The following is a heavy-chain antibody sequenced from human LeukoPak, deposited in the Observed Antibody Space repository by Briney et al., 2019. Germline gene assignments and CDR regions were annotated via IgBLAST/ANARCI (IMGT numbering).Heavy chain of an antibody. CDR2: IRQDANVK. V-gene: IGHV3-7*01. CDR3: ARWADDSGIYYIAS. J-gene: IGHJ4*02. D-gene: IGHD3-10*01. CDR1: GFTFSNHW. Sequence: GGSLSLSCAASGFTFSNHWMTWVRQAPGKGLQRVASIRQDANVKYYVDSVKGRFTISRDNAENSLYLQMNSLRAEDTAVYYCARWADDSGIYYIASWGQGSLVIVSS.